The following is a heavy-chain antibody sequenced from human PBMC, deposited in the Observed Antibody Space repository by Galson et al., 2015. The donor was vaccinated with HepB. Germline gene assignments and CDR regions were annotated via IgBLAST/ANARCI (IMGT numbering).Heavy chain of an antibody. CDR3: ATSPVRRLSRHFDY. CDR1: GGTFSSYA. Sequence: SVKVSCKASGGTFSSYAISWVRQAPGQGLEWVGGIIPIFGTANYAQKFQGRVTITADESTSTAYMELSSLRSEDTAVYYCATSPVRRLSRHFDYWGQGTLVTVSS. J-gene: IGHJ4*02. V-gene: IGHV1-69*13. CDR2: IIPIFGTA.